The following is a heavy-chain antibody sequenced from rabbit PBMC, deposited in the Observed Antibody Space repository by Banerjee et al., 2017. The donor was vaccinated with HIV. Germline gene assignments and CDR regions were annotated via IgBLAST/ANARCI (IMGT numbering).Heavy chain of an antibody. CDR3: ARYLLYVGDAVYGYVDL. V-gene: IGHV1S40*01. J-gene: IGHJ4*01. CDR2: IYAGSSGST. D-gene: IGHD6-1*01. Sequence: QSLEESGGDLVKPEGSLTLTCTASGSSFSNNYVMCWVRQAPGKGPEWIACIYAGSSGSTYYASWAKGRFTISKTSSTTVTLQMTSLTAADTATYFCARYLLYVGDAVYGYVDLWGPGTLVTVS. CDR1: GSSFSNNYV.